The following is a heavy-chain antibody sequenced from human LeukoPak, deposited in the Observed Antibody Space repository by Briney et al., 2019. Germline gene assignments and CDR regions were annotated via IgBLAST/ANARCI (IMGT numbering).Heavy chain of an antibody. CDR2: ISYDGSNK. CDR3: AKDLCGDCYSLDDY. J-gene: IGHJ4*02. V-gene: IGHV3-30*18. Sequence: GGSLRLSCAASGFTFSSYGMHWVRQAPGKGLEWVAVISYDGSNKYYADSVKGRFTISRDNSKNTLYLQMNSLRAEDTAVYYCAKDLCGDCYSLDDYWGQGALVTVSS. CDR1: GFTFSSYG. D-gene: IGHD2-21*02.